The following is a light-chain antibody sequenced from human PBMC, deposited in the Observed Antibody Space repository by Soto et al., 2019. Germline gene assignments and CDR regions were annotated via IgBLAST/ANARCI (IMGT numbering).Light chain of an antibody. CDR3: AAWDDTLNGPL. Sequence: QSVLTQPPSASGTPGQRVTISCSGSSSNIGTNAVNWYQQVPGTAPKLLIYSNNQRPSGVPDRFSGSKSGTSGSLGVSGLQSEDEADYYCAAWDDTLNGPLFGGGTQLTV. CDR1: SSNIGTNA. V-gene: IGLV1-44*01. J-gene: IGLJ3*02. CDR2: SNN.